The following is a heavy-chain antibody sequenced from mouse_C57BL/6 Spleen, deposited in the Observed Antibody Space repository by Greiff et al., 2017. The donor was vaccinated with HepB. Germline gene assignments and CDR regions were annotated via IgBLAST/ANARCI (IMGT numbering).Heavy chain of an antibody. CDR2: ISDGGSYT. CDR1: GFTFSSYA. D-gene: IGHD2-2*01. J-gene: IGHJ3*01. Sequence: EVMLVESGGGLVKPGGSLKLSCAASGFTFSSYAMSWVRQTPEKRLEWVATISDGGSYTYYPDNVKGRFTISRDNAKNNLYLQMSHLKSEDTAMYYCARDMVTRAYWGQGTLVTVSA. V-gene: IGHV5-4*01. CDR3: ARDMVTRAY.